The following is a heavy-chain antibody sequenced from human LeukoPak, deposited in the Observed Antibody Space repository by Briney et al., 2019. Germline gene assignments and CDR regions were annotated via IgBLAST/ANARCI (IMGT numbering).Heavy chain of an antibody. CDR3: ARQGRIAVAGGDY. J-gene: IGHJ4*02. Sequence: GESLRVSCKGSGYSFTSYWIGWVRQMPGKGLEWMGIIYPGDSDTRYSPSFQGQVAISADKSISTAYLQWSSLKASDTAMYYCARQGRIAVAGGDYWGQGTLVTVSS. CDR1: GYSFTSYW. V-gene: IGHV5-51*01. CDR2: IYPGDSDT. D-gene: IGHD6-19*01.